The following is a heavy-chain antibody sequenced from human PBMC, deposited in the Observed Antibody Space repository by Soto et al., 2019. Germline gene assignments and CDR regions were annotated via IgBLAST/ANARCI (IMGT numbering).Heavy chain of an antibody. J-gene: IGHJ4*02. Sequence: QVQLVQSGAEVKKPGASVKVSCKASGYTFTSYAMHWVRQAPGQRLEWMGWINAGNGRTKYSQKFQGRVTITRDTSASTAYMELSSLRSEDTAVYYCARDREVSQWLVGGVDYWGQGTLVTVSS. D-gene: IGHD6-19*01. CDR1: GYTFTSYA. CDR3: ARDREVSQWLVGGVDY. CDR2: INAGNGRT. V-gene: IGHV1-3*01.